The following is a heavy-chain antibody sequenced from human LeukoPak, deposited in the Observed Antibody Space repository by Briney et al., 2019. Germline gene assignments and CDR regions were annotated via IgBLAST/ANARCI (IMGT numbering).Heavy chain of an antibody. CDR3: ARETGKRGMDV. D-gene: IGHD1-1*01. V-gene: IGHV3-21*01. J-gene: IGHJ6*02. CDR1: GFTFSDYS. CDR2: ISTSSRYI. Sequence: GGSLRLSCAASGFTFSDYSMNWVRQAPGKGLEWVSSISTSSRYIYNADSVKGRFTISSDNAKNTLYLQMNSLRAEDTAVYYCARETGKRGMDVWGQGTTVTVSS.